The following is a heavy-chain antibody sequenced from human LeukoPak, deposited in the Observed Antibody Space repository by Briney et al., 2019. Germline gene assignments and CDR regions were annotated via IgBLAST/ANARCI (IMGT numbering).Heavy chain of an antibody. V-gene: IGHV3-21*01. CDR3: ARDLGIAAAGPYYYGMDV. CDR1: GFTFSSYS. J-gene: IGHJ6*04. Sequence: PGGSLRLSCAASGFTFSSYSMNWVRQAPGKGLEWVSSISSSSSYIYYADPVKGRFTISRDNAKNSLYLQMNSLRAEDTAVYYCARDLGIAAAGPYYYGMDVWGKGTTVTVSS. CDR2: ISSSSSYI. D-gene: IGHD6-13*01.